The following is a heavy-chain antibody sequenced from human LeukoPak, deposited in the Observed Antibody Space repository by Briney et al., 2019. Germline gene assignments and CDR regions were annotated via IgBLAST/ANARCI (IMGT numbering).Heavy chain of an antibody. CDR2: IKQDGSEK. V-gene: IGHV3-7*01. CDR1: GFSFSSYG. CDR3: ARVGEIQAYDY. Sequence: GGSLRISCAASGFSFSSYGMHWVRQAPGKGLEWVANIKQDGSEKYYVDSVKGRFTISRDNAKNSLYLQMNSLRAEDTAVYYCARVGEIQAYDYWGQGTLVTVSS. J-gene: IGHJ4*02. D-gene: IGHD3-10*01.